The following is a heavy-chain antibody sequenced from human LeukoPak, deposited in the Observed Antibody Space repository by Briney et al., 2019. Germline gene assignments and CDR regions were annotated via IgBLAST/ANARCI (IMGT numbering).Heavy chain of an antibody. J-gene: IGHJ3*01. D-gene: IGHD2-15*01. V-gene: IGHV3-7*04. CDR1: RFTFGNFW. CDR2: INQDGSEK. CDR3: ARLYCDGGTCYSGFDV. Sequence: GGSLRLSCAASRFTFGNFWMGWVRQAPGKGLEWVANINQDGSEKIYVDSVKGRFTISRDNSKNSVSLQMSSLRAEDTAVYYCARLYCDGGTCYSGFDVWGQGTMVTVSS.